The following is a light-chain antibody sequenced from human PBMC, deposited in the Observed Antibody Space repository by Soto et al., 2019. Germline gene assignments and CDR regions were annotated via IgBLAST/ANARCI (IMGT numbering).Light chain of an antibody. CDR1: QDISSY. V-gene: IGKV1-9*01. J-gene: IGKJ3*01. Sequence: DIQLTQSPSFLSASVGDRVTITCRASQDISSYLAWYQQKPGKAPKLLIYAASTLQSGDPSRFSGSGPGTEFTLAIGSLQPEDFATYYCQQLNSYPIFTFGPGTKVDIK. CDR3: QQLNSYPIFT. CDR2: AAS.